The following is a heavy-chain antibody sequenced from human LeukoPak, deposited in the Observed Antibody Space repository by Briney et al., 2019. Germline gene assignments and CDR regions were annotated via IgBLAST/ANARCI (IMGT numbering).Heavy chain of an antibody. J-gene: IGHJ4*02. D-gene: IGHD3-10*01. CDR1: GYTYSDYG. CDR2: ISTYNGNT. CDR3: ARSMVRAVTQVAADY. Sequence: GASEAVSCKASGYTYSDYGISWVRPAPAQGLEWVGWISTYNGNTIYAEKLQRRITMTTDPSTSTAYMELRSLRSDDTAVYYCARSMVRAVTQVAADYWGEGTLGTVS. V-gene: IGHV1-18*01.